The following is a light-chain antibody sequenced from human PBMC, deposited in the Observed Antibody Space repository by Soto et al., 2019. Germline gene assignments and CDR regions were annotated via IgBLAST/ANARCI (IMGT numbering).Light chain of an antibody. Sequence: EIVMTQSPATLSVSPGDRATLSCRAGQPLNNNVAWYQHKPGQAPRPLIYGASTRATGISARFSGSWSGTEFTLTISRLQSEDFAVYYCQQYEKWPPSITFGQGTRLEIK. V-gene: IGKV3-15*01. CDR2: GAS. CDR3: QQYEKWPPSIT. J-gene: IGKJ5*01. CDR1: QPLNNN.